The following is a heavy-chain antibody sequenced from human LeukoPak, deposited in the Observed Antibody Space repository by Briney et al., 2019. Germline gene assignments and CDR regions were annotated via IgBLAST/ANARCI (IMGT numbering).Heavy chain of an antibody. Sequence: GGSLRLSCAASGFTFNNYWMSWVRQAPGKGLEWVGNIKQDGSEIDFADSLKGRFSISRDNAKKSLYLQMNSLRAEDTATYYCARIGYSSSSFDYWGQGTLVTVSS. CDR2: IKQDGSEI. CDR3: ARIGYSSSSFDY. CDR1: GFTFNNYW. J-gene: IGHJ4*02. V-gene: IGHV3-7*01. D-gene: IGHD6-6*01.